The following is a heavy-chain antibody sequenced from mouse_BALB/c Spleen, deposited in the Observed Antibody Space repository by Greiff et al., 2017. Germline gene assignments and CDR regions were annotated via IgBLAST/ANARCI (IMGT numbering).Heavy chain of an antibody. CDR2: IDPENGDT. CDR1: GFNIKDYY. Sequence: VQLQQSGAELVRSGASVKLSCTASGFNIKDYYMHWVKQRPEQGLEWIGWIDPENGDTEYAPKFQGKATMTADTSSNTAYLQLSSLTSEDTAVYYCNGLYYGTSWFAYWGQGTLVTVSA. CDR3: NGLYYGTSWFAY. D-gene: IGHD1-1*01. J-gene: IGHJ3*01. V-gene: IGHV14-4*02.